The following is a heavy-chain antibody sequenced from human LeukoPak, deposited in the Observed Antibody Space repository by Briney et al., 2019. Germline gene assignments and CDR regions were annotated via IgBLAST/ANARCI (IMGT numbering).Heavy chain of an antibody. J-gene: IGHJ5*02. V-gene: IGHV3-30*03. CDR1: GFSIGNYG. CDR2: ISHGGGVK. D-gene: IGHD6-19*01. Sequence: GGSLRLSCAVSGFSIGNYGMHWVRQAPDKGLEWVAMISHGGGVKYYGDSVKGRLTISRDNSENTLYLQMNSLRVEDTAVYYCARDWGSSGWYNWFDPWGQGTLVTVSS. CDR3: ARDWGSSGWYNWFDP.